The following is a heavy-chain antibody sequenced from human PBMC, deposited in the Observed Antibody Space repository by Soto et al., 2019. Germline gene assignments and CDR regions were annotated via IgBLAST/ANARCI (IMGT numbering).Heavy chain of an antibody. D-gene: IGHD2-2*01. CDR3: ARGGYWSSATCVAGMTRNKFDS. Sequence: SETLSLTCAVYGGSFSGYFWSWIRQPPGKGLEWIGDINHRRSTNYNPSLKSRVTISVDTSKNQFSLNVTSVTAADPGVYYCARGGYWSSATCVAGMTRNKFDSWGQGTLVTVSS. CDR1: GGSFSGYF. V-gene: IGHV4-34*01. J-gene: IGHJ5*01. CDR2: INHRRST.